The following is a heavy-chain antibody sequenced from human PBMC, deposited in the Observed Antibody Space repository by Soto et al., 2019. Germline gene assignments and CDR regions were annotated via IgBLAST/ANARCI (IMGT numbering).Heavy chain of an antibody. V-gene: IGHV4-39*01. CDR1: GGSISSSSYY. CDR3: ARGVSNYYGSGSYMGVDY. D-gene: IGHD3-10*01. CDR2: IYYSGST. Sequence: QLQLQESGPGLVKPSETLSLTCTVSGGSISSSSYYWGWIRQPPGKGLEWIGSIYYSGSTYSTPSLKSRVTISVDTSKNQFSLKLSSVTAADTAVYYCARGVSNYYGSGSYMGVDYWGQGTLVTVSS. J-gene: IGHJ4*02.